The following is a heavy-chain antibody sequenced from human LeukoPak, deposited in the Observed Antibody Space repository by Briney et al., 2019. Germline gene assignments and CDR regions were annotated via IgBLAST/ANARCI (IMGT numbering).Heavy chain of an antibody. J-gene: IGHJ4*02. D-gene: IGHD4-17*01. CDR2: TSYDGRNK. CDR1: EFTFSSYA. Sequence: GGSLRLSCAAAEFTFSSYAMHWVRQAPGKGLEWVAVTSYDGRNKKYADSVKGRFTVSRDASKNTLYLQMNSLRAEDTAVYYCATHDYGDYGLDYWGQGILVTVSS. V-gene: IGHV3-30*03. CDR3: ATHDYGDYGLDY.